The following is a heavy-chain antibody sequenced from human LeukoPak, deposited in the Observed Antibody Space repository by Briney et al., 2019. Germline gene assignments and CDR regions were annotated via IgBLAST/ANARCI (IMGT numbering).Heavy chain of an antibody. CDR1: GGSISSYS. CDR3: ARDGQLAPGAFDY. Sequence: SETLSLTCSVSGGSISSYSWSWIRQPPGKGLEWIGYIYYSGSANYNPSLKSRVTISVDTSKNQFSLKLSSVTAADTAVYYCARDGQLAPGAFDYWGQGTLVTVSS. D-gene: IGHD1-1*01. J-gene: IGHJ4*02. CDR2: IYYSGSA. V-gene: IGHV4-59*01.